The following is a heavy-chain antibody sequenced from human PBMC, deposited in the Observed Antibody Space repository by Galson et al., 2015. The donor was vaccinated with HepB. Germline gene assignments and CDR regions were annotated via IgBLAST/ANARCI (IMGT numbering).Heavy chain of an antibody. D-gene: IGHD3-9*01. CDR2: IRTKAYGGTT. V-gene: IGHV3-49*03. Sequence: SLRLSCATSKITFGDYDMSWFRQAPGKGLEWVGYIRTKAYGGTTEYAASVKGRFTISRDDSKSIVYLQMDSLKTEDTAVYFCTREGPALQYSFWGQGTRVTVSS. CDR1: KITFGDYD. J-gene: IGHJ4*02. CDR3: TREGPALQYSF.